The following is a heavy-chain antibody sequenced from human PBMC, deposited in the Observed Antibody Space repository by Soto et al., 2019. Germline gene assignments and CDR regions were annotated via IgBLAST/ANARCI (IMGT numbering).Heavy chain of an antibody. J-gene: IGHJ3*02. CDR3: AKDGTYYDSSGYPNGDDAFDI. D-gene: IGHD3-22*01. CDR2: ISYDGSNK. Sequence: QVQLVESGGGVVQPGRSLRLSCAASGFTFSSYGMHWVRQAPGKGLEWVAVISYDGSNKYYADSVKGRFTISRDNSKNTLYLQMNSLRAEDTAVYYCAKDGTYYDSSGYPNGDDAFDIWGQGTMVTVSS. V-gene: IGHV3-30*18. CDR1: GFTFSSYG.